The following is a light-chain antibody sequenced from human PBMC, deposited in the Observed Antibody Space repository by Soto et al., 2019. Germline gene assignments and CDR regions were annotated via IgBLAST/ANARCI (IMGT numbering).Light chain of an antibody. CDR1: QTVSSN. CDR2: GAS. J-gene: IGKJ3*01. CDR3: QQYNDWPPFT. Sequence: EIVMTQSPATLSVSPGERATLSCRASQTVSSNLAWYQQKPGQAPRLLIHGASTRAAGMPARFSGSGSGTEFTLPISSLQSEDFAVYYCQQYNDWPPFTVGPGTRVDIK. V-gene: IGKV3-15*01.